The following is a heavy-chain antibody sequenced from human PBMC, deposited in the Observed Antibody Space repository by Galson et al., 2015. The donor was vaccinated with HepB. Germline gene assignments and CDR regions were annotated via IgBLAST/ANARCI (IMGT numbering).Heavy chain of an antibody. D-gene: IGHD2-8*02. CDR1: GFTFSSYW. J-gene: IGHJ4*02. CDR2: ISESGGTT. CDR3: ARDPTGLTDFDF. Sequence: SLRLSCAASGFTFSSYWMTWVRQAPGKGLEWLSYISESGGTTYYADSVKGRFTISRDNAKNSLYLQMDSLRAEDTSVYYCARDPTGLTDFDFWGQGTLVTVSS. V-gene: IGHV3-48*01.